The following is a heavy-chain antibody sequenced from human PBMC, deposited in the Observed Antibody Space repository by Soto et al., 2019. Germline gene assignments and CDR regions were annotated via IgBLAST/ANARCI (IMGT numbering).Heavy chain of an antibody. D-gene: IGHD4-17*01. J-gene: IGHJ6*02. CDR3: AKILSMVTSYYYGMDV. Sequence: GWSLRLSCAASVFTFSTYPMIWVRQAPGKGLECVGSISDSGANTYYADSVRGRFTISRDNSKNTLYLQMNSLRDDDTAVYYCAKILSMVTSYYYGMDVWSHGTTVTVSS. CDR2: ISDSGANT. V-gene: IGHV3-23*01. CDR1: VFTFSTYP.